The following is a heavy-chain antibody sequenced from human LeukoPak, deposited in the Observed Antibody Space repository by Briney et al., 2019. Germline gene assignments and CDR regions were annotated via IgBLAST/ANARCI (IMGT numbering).Heavy chain of an antibody. Sequence: PSETLSLTCTVSGGSISSGDYYWSWSRQPPGKGLEWIGYIYYSGSTYYNPSLKSRVTISVDTSKNQFSLKLSSVTVADTAVYYCARARSNTFDYWGQGTLVTVSS. D-gene: IGHD2/OR15-2a*01. CDR1: GGSISSGDYY. CDR2: IYYSGST. J-gene: IGHJ4*02. CDR3: ARARSNTFDY. V-gene: IGHV4-30-4*01.